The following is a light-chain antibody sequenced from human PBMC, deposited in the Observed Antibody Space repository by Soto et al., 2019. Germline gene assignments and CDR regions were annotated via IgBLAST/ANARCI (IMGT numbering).Light chain of an antibody. J-gene: IGLJ1*01. CDR3: QSYDSSLSGYV. V-gene: IGLV1-40*01. Sequence: QSVLTQPPSVSGAPGQRVTVSCTGSSSNIGARYEVHWYQQLPGTAPKLLIYGNSNRPSGVPDRFSGSKSGTSASLAITGLQAEDEAVDYCQSYDSSLSGYVFGTGTKLTVL. CDR2: GNS. CDR1: SSNIGARYE.